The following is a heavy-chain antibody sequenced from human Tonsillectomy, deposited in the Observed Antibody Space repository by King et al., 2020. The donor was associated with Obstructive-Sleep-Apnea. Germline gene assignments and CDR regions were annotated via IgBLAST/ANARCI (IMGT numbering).Heavy chain of an antibody. CDR1: GFTFNNYA. Sequence: VQLVESGGGLVQPGGSLRLSCAASGFTFNNYAMGWVRQAPGKGLEWVSSISSTPGSTHYADSVKGRFTVSRDNSNNTLLLHMNYLRAEDTAVYYCVKRVAMVSVPGTFFDPWGQGTLVTVSS. D-gene: IGHD6-19*01. CDR2: ISSTPGST. CDR3: VKRVAMVSVPGTFFDP. J-gene: IGHJ5*02. V-gene: IGHV3-23*04.